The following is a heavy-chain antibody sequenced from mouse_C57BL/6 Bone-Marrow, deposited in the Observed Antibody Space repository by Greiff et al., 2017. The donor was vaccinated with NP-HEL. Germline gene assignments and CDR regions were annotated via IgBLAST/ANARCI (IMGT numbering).Heavy chain of an antibody. D-gene: IGHD1-1*01. CDR3: ARHPCYGSSYAWYFDV. CDR2: ISNGGGST. J-gene: IGHJ1*03. V-gene: IGHV5-12*01. CDR1: GFTFSDYY. Sequence: EVQRVESGGGLVQPGGSLKLSCAASGFTFSDYYMYWVRQTPEKRLEWVAYISNGGGSTYYPDTVKGRFTISRDNAKNTLYLQMSRLKSEDTAMYYCARHPCYGSSYAWYFDVWGTGTTVTVSS.